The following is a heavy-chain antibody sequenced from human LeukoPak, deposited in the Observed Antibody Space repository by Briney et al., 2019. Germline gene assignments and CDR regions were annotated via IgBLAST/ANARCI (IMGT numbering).Heavy chain of an antibody. V-gene: IGHV3-30*02. CDR3: AKGEAAGTIPDY. J-gene: IGHJ4*02. CDR2: IGHDGSKK. CDR1: GFIFSSYG. D-gene: IGHD6-13*01. Sequence: GGSLRLSCAASGFIFSSYGMHWVRQAPGKGLEWVAFIGHDGSKKYYADSVQGRFTISRDNSKSTLYLQMNSVRVEDTAVYFCAKGEAAGTIPDYWGQGTLVTVSS.